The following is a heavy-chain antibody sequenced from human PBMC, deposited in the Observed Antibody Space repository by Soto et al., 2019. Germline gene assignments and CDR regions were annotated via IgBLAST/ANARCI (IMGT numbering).Heavy chain of an antibody. Sequence: GESLKISCKVSGYSFINYWIGWVRQMPGKGLEWMAIINPGNSETRYSPAFQGQVTISADKSITTTYLQWDSLKASDTATYYCARPDNNYVDSWGQGTLVTVSS. D-gene: IGHD2-15*01. CDR2: INPGNSET. CDR3: ARPDNNYVDS. V-gene: IGHV5-51*01. CDR1: GYSFINYW. J-gene: IGHJ4*02.